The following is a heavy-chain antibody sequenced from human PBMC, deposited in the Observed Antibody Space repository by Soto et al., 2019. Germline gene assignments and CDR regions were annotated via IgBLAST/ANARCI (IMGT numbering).Heavy chain of an antibody. CDR2: IYYSGST. V-gene: IGHV4-31*03. CDR1: GGSISSGGYY. Sequence: PSETLSLTCTVSGGSISSGGYYWSWIRQHPGKGLEWIGYIYYSGSTYYNPSLKSRVTISVDTSKNQFSLKLSSVTAADTAVYYCAGAAGPAYFGELFINNWLDPCGQGTLVTVYS. J-gene: IGHJ5*02. CDR3: AGAAGPAYFGELFINNWLDP. D-gene: IGHD3-10*01.